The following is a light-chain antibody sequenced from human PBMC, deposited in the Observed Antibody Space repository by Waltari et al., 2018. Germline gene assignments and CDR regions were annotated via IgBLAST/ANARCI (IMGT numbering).Light chain of an antibody. CDR1: KLGDKY. CDR3: QAWDSSTKV. CDR2: QDS. V-gene: IGLV3-1*01. J-gene: IGLJ3*02. Sequence: SYELTQPPSVSVSPGQTASITCSGDKLGDKYACWYQQKPGQSPVLVIYQDSKRPSGIPGRFSGSNSGNTATLTSGGTQAMDEADYYCQAWDSSTKVFGGGTKLTVL.